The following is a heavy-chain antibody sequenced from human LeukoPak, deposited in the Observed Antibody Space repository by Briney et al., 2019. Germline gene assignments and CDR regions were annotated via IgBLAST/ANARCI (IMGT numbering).Heavy chain of an antibody. CDR3: ARDGYYDFWSGYNWMDV. V-gene: IGHV4-59*01. CDR2: IYYSGST. J-gene: IGHJ6*04. CDR1: GGSISSYY. Sequence: SETLSLTCTVSGGSISSYYWSWLRQPPGKGLEWIGYIYYSGSTNYNPSLKSRVTISVDTSKNQFSLKLSSVTAADTAVYYCARDGYYDFWSGYNWMDVWGKGTTVTVSS. D-gene: IGHD3-3*01.